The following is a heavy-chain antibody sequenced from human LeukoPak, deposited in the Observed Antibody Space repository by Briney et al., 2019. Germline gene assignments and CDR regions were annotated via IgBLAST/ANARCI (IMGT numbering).Heavy chain of an antibody. CDR3: ARDRQVTITGGFDY. CDR1: GGTFSSYA. D-gene: IGHD1-14*01. CDR2: IISIFGTA. Sequence: ASVKVSCKASGGTFSSYAINWVRQAPGQGLEWVGGIISIFGTAIYAQQFQGRVTITADESTRTAYMELRSLTSADTAVYYCARDRQVTITGGFDYWGQGTLVTVSS. V-gene: IGHV1-69*13. J-gene: IGHJ4*02.